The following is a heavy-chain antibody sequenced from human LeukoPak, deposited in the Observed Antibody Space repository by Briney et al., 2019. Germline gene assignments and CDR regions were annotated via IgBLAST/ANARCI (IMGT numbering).Heavy chain of an antibody. Sequence: GGSLRLSCAASGLTFSSYSMNWVRQAPAKGLEWVSSIGSSSSYIYYADSVKGRFTISRDNAKNSLYLQMNSLRAEDTAVYYCARSPYSSGWYTKGVGYYYYYYMDVWGKGTTVTVSS. D-gene: IGHD6-19*01. CDR2: IGSSSSYI. CDR1: GLTFSSYS. V-gene: IGHV3-21*01. CDR3: ARSPYSSGWYTKGVGYYYYYYMDV. J-gene: IGHJ6*03.